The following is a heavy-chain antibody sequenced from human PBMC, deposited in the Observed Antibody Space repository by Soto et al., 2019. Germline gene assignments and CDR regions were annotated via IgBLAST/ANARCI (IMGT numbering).Heavy chain of an antibody. Sequence: GGSLRLSCAASGFTFSSYGMHWVRQGPGKGLEWVAVIWYDGSNKYYADSVKGRFTISRDNSKNTLYLQMNSLRAEDTAVYYCARGVRGVNWFDPWGQGTLVTV. CDR3: ARGVRGVNWFDP. J-gene: IGHJ5*02. CDR1: GFTFSSYG. CDR2: IWYDGSNK. V-gene: IGHV3-33*01. D-gene: IGHD3-10*01.